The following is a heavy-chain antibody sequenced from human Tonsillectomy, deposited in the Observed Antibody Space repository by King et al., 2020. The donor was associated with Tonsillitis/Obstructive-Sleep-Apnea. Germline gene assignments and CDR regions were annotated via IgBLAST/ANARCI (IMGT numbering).Heavy chain of an antibody. V-gene: IGHV3-48*03. Sequence: VQLVESGGGLVQPGGSLRLSCAASGITLSSYEMNWVRQAPGKGLEWISYIGSSGNTMYYADSVKGRFTISRDNAKNSLYLQMNSLRAEDTAVYYCASIYWGLLRLPHAFDIWGQGTMVTVSS. CDR1: GITLSSYE. CDR2: IGSSGNTM. CDR3: ASIYWGLLRLPHAFDI. D-gene: IGHD2-21*02. J-gene: IGHJ3*02.